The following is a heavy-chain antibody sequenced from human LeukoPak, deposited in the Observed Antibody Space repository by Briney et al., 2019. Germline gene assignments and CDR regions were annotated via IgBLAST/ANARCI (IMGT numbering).Heavy chain of an antibody. CDR2: IYYSGIT. CDR1: GGSISSSY. Sequence: SETLSLTCTVPGGSISSSYWSWIRQPPGKGLEWIGYIYYSGITTYTPSLTSRVTISVDTSKKQFSMKLSSVTAADTAVYYWASLKMVQGVIAVDYDYMDAWGNGTPVTVSS. V-gene: IGHV4-59*01. J-gene: IGHJ6*03. D-gene: IGHD3-10*01. CDR3: ASLKMVQGVIAVDYDYMDA.